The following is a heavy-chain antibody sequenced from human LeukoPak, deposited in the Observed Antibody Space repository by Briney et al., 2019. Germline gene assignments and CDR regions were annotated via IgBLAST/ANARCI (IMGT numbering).Heavy chain of an antibody. CDR2: IYSSGST. CDR1: GASISSGSNY. V-gene: IGHV4-39*07. D-gene: IGHD3-22*01. CDR3: ARENYYDSSGYYPRMDY. Sequence: PSETLSLTCSVSGASISSGSNYWGWIRQPPGKTLEWIGSIYSSGSTYYNPSLKSRVIIIIDTPKNHFSLTLSSVTAADTAVYYCARENYYDSSGYYPRMDYWGQGTLVTVSS. J-gene: IGHJ4*02.